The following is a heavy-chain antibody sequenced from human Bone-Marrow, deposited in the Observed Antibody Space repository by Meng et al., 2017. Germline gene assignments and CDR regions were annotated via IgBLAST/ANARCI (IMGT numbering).Heavy chain of an antibody. D-gene: IGHD3-10*01. J-gene: IGHJ3*01. CDR3: ARERLYGSGSYTH. Sequence: GESLKISCAASGFTFSSYSMNWVRQAPGKGLEWVSSISSSSSYIYYADSVKGRFTISRDNAKNSLYLQMNSLRAEDTAVYYCARERLYGSGSYTHWGQGTMVTV. CDR1: GFTFSSYS. V-gene: IGHV3-21*01. CDR2: ISSSSSYI.